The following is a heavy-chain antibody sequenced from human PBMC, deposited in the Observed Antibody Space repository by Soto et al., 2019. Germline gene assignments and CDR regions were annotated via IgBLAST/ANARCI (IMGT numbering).Heavy chain of an antibody. J-gene: IGHJ2*01. CDR1: GYTFTDYY. CDR3: AIRTGQLAIISVFDGDWFFEV. CDR2: INPDSGGT. V-gene: IGHV1-2*02. Sequence: ASVKVSCKASGYTFTDYYIHWVRQAPGQGLEWVGWINPDSGGTTLAQRFQGRVTMTSDTSINTAYMELSSLRSDDTAVYYCAIRTGQLAIISVFDGDWFFEVWGRGTLVTVSS. D-gene: IGHD2-2*01.